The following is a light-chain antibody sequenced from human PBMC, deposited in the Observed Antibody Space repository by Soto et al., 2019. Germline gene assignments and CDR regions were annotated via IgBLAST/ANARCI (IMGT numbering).Light chain of an antibody. CDR3: QQANSFPLT. CDR1: HSISIW. V-gene: IGKV1-12*01. CDR2: YAS. Sequence: IHMTHAPSSVSASLGDIATITFRASHSISIWLAWYQQKPEKSPKLVIYYASSLQSGVPSSFSGSGSGTDFTLTISSLQPDDFATYYCQQANSFPLTFGEGTKVDIK. J-gene: IGKJ4*01.